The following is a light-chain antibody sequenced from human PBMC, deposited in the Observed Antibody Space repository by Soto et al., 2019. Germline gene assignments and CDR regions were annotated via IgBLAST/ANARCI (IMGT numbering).Light chain of an antibody. CDR1: QIFTSRY. V-gene: IGKV3-20*01. CDR2: GMS. CDR3: QQYDSSPLT. J-gene: IGKJ4*01. Sequence: IVLTRSQSTQSSCPGERATLSRRASQIFTSRYLAWYQQKPGQAPRLLIYGMSARATGIPDRFSGSGSGTDFTLTISRLEPEDFAVYYCQQYDSSPLTFGGGTKVDI.